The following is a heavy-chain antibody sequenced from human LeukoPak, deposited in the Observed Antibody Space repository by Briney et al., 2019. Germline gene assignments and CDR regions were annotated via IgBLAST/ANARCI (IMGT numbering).Heavy chain of an antibody. CDR3: ARGVEPLAANALAY. D-gene: IGHD1-14*01. J-gene: IGHJ4*02. CDR1: GFTVITND. V-gene: IGHV3-53*01. CDR2: FYGDGNT. Sequence: PGGSLRLSCAASGFTVITNDMTWVRRAPGKGREWVSVFYGDGNTKGADSVPGRFTNSQDNSKTTLYLEMNSLSPDDTAVYYCARGVEPLAANALAYWGQGTLVTVSS.